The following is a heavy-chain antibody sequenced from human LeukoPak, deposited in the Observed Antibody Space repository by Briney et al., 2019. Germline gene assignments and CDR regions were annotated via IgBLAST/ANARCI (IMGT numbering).Heavy chain of an antibody. Sequence: PGGSLRLSCAASGFTFDDYGMSWVRQAPGKGLEWVSGINWNGGSTGYADSVKGRFTISRDNAKNSLYLQMNSLRAEDTALYYCARGVAAAGDINWFDPWGQGTLVTVSS. V-gene: IGHV3-20*04. CDR3: ARGVAAAGDINWFDP. CDR1: GFTFDDYG. D-gene: IGHD6-13*01. J-gene: IGHJ5*02. CDR2: INWNGGST.